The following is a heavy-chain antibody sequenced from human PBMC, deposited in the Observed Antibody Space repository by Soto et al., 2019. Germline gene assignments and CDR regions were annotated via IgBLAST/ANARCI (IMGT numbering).Heavy chain of an antibody. D-gene: IGHD5-12*01. V-gene: IGHV4-59*01. CDR2: VYHDGTT. J-gene: IGHJ4*02. CDR1: GDSISAYF. CDR3: ARTLHRSGYDCPFDY. Sequence: PSETLSLTCTVSGDSISAYFWSWIRQSPGKGLEWIGYVYHDGTTFYNPSLKSRVTISVGTSRNQFSLNLNSVTAADTAVYYCARTLHRSGYDCPFDYWGQGTLVTVSS.